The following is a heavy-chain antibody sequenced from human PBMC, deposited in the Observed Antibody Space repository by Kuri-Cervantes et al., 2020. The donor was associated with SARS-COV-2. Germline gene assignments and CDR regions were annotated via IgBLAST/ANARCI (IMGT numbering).Heavy chain of an antibody. Sequence: GESLKISCAASGFILSRYWMTWVRQAPGKGLEWVANINQDGSEKYYVDSVKGRFTLSRDNAKSSLYLQMNSLRVEDTAVYYCARDRSYYDSGGYYFDLWGQGALVTVSS. CDR3: ARDRSYYDSGGYYFDL. CDR1: GFILSRYW. J-gene: IGHJ4*02. V-gene: IGHV3-7*05. CDR2: INQDGSEK. D-gene: IGHD3-22*01.